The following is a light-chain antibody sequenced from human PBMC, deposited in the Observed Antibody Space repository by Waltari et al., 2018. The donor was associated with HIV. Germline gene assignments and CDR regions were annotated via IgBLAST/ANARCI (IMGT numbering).Light chain of an antibody. Sequence: QSPLTQPRSVSGPPGQSVTISCTGSSSDVGGYKYVSWYEQHPGKAPKLMIYDVSKRPSGFPDRFSGSKSGNTASLTISGLQAEDEADYYGCSYAGSDSYVFGTGTKVTVL. CDR1: SSDVGGYKY. CDR3: CSYAGSDSYV. CDR2: DVS. J-gene: IGLJ1*01. V-gene: IGLV2-11*01.